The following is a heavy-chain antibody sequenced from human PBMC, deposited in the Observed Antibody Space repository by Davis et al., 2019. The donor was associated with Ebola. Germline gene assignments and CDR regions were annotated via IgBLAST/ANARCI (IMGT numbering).Heavy chain of an antibody. D-gene: IGHD3-10*01. CDR1: GFTFGSYL. CDR2: ISSSGSSI. CDR3: VRDYGRGWSSFYYYMDV. V-gene: IGHV3-48*03. Sequence: GGSLRLSCAASGFTFGSYLMHWVRQVPGKGLECISYISSSGSSIYYADSVKGRFTISRDNAKNSLYLQMNGLRAEDTAVYYCVRDYGRGWSSFYYYMDVWGKGTTVTVS. J-gene: IGHJ6*03.